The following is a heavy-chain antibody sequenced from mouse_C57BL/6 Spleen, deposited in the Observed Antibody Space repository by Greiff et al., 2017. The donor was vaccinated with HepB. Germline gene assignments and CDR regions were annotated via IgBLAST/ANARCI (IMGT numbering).Heavy chain of an antibody. CDR3: AIYYGSRGDYFDY. D-gene: IGHD1-1*01. CDR2: INPSTGGT. CDR1: GYSFTGYY. J-gene: IGHJ2*01. V-gene: IGHV1-42*01. Sequence: VQLQQSGPELVKPGASVKISCKASGYSFTGYYMNWVKQSPEKSLEWIGEINPSTGGTTYNQKSKAKAKLTVDKSSSTAYMQLKRLTSEDSAVYYCAIYYGSRGDYFDYWGQGTTLTVSS.